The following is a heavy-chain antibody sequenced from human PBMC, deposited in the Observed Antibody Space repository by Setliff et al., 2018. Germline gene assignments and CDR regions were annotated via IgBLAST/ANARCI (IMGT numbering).Heavy chain of an antibody. CDR1: GGSLSSGPYY. D-gene: IGHD6-19*01. Sequence: SETLSLTCTVSGGSLSSGPYYWTWGRQPAGKGLEWIGHIYSTETTSYNPSLKSRVSISVDKSKNQFSLKLSSVTAADTAVYYCARAISGWYSAFYYYMDVWGKGTTVTVSS. CDR2: IYSTETT. J-gene: IGHJ6*03. CDR3: ARAISGWYSAFYYYMDV. V-gene: IGHV4-61*09.